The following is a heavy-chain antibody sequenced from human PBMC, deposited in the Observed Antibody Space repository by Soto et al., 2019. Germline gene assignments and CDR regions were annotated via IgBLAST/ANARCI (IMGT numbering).Heavy chain of an antibody. CDR1: SASISSSSYT. J-gene: IGHJ4*02. CDR3: GRISSHGDYAY. CDR2: IYYSGTT. Sequence: SETLSLTCTVSSASISSSSYTWGWIRQPPGKGLEWIGSIYYSGTTYYNPSLNSRVTISVDTSKNQFSLKLSSVTAADTAVYYCGRISSHGDYAYWGQGTLVTVSS. D-gene: IGHD4-17*01. V-gene: IGHV4-39*07.